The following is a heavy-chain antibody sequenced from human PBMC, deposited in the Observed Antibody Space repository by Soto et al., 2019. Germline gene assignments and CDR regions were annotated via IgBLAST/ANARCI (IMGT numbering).Heavy chain of an antibody. CDR2: VYYSGST. Sequence: PSETLSLTCTVSVGSISTYYRSWIRQPPGKGLEWIGYVYYSGSTNYNPSVKSRVSISADTSKNQFSLKLYSVTAADTAVYFCARKYGGNFPNWAFDIWGQGTMVTVSS. V-gene: IGHV4-59*01. J-gene: IGHJ3*02. D-gene: IGHD2-21*02. CDR1: VGSISTYY. CDR3: ARKYGGNFPNWAFDI.